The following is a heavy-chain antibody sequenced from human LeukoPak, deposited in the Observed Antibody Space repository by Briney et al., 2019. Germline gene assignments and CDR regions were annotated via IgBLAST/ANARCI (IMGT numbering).Heavy chain of an antibody. J-gene: IGHJ4*02. CDR1: GFSFSHYY. CDR2: IRNKADSYTT. CDR3: AIVNPIGSGFYAY. V-gene: IGHV3-72*01. D-gene: IGHD3-22*01. Sequence: GGSLRLSCAASGFSFSHYYMDWVRQAPGKGLEWVGRIRNKADSYTTEYAASVKGRFTISRDDSKNSLYLQMNRLRAEDTAIYYCAIVNPIGSGFYAYWGQGTLVTVSS.